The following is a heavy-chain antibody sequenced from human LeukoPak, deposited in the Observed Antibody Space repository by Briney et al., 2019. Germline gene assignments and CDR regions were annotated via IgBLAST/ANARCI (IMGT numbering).Heavy chain of an antibody. Sequence: GGSLRLSCAASGFTLSSYWMHWVRQAPGKGLLWVSRISGDGSSATYADSVKGRFTISRDSARNTLYLQVNSLRAEDTAMYYCTRGTRGSYYFDFWGQGTLVTVSS. CDR2: ISGDGSSA. V-gene: IGHV3-74*01. CDR1: GFTLSSYW. CDR3: TRGTRGSYYFDF. J-gene: IGHJ4*02. D-gene: IGHD2-8*02.